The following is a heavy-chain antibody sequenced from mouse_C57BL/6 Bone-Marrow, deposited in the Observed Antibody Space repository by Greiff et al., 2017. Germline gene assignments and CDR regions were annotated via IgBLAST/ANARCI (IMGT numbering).Heavy chain of an antibody. CDR1: GYTFTSYW. Sequence: QVQLQQPGAELVRPGSSVKLSCKASGYTFTSYWMDWVKQRPGQGLEWIGDIYPGSGSTNYNEKFKSKATLTVDTSSSTAYMQLSSLTSEDSAVYYCAREDGYFPYWYFDVWGTGTTVTVSS. CDR3: AREDGYFPYWYFDV. V-gene: IGHV1-55*01. CDR2: IYPGSGST. D-gene: IGHD2-3*01. J-gene: IGHJ1*03.